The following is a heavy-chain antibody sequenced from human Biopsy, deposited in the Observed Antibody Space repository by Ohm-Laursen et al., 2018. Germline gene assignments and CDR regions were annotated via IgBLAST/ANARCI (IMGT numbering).Heavy chain of an antibody. J-gene: IGHJ4*02. V-gene: IGHV3-21*01. Sequence: SLRLCCSASVFDFRDYSMIWVRQAPGKGLAWVSSVTPTSSYIYYADSVKGRFTISRDNAKNSLYLQMNSLRAEDPAVYYCSRAYPPPGRRLVVGAGDFDCWGQGTRVTVSS. CDR2: VTPTSSYI. D-gene: IGHD2-15*01. CDR1: VFDFRDYS. CDR3: SRAYPPPGRRLVVGAGDFDC.